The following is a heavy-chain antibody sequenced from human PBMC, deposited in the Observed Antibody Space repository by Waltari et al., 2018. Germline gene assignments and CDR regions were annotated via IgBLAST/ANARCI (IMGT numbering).Heavy chain of an antibody. J-gene: IGHJ5*02. V-gene: IGHV3-21*01. Sequence: EAQLVVSGGCLVTPGGSLRLSCAASDFAFCSYSMHWFRQGPGKGLEWVASISSTSHYIYYADSVKGRFTISRDNAKNSLYLQMNSLRAEDTAVYYCARGFWFATVSTFTWFDPWGQGTLVTVSS. CDR1: DFAFCSYS. D-gene: IGHD4-17*01. CDR2: ISSTSHYI. CDR3: ARGFWFATVSTFTWFDP.